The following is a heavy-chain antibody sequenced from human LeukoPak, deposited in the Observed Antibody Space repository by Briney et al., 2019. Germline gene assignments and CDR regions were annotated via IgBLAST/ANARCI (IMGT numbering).Heavy chain of an antibody. CDR1: GGSISSSSYY. CDR3: ARRSGWLRSAEYYFDY. CDR2: IYYSGST. D-gene: IGHD5-12*01. Sequence: SETLSLTCTVSGGSISSSSYYWGWIRQPAEKGLEWMGSIYYSGSTYYNPSLKSRVTISVDTSKNQFSLKLSSVTAADTAVYYCARRSGWLRSAEYYFDYWGQGTLVTVSS. J-gene: IGHJ4*02. V-gene: IGHV4-39*01.